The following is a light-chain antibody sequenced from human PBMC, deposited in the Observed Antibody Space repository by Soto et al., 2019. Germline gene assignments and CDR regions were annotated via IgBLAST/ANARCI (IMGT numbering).Light chain of an antibody. J-gene: IGLJ1*01. CDR3: SSKTSSGTLYV. CDR2: GNS. Sequence: QSALTQPPSVSGAPGQRVTISCTGSSSNIGAGYDVHWYQQLPGTAPKLLIYGNSNRPSGVPDRFSGSKSGNTASLTVSGLQAEDEADYYCSSKTSSGTLYVFGTGTKLTVL. CDR1: SSNIGAGYD. V-gene: IGLV1-40*01.